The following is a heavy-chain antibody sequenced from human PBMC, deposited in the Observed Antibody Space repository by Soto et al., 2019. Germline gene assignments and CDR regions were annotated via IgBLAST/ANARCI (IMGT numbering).Heavy chain of an antibody. CDR2: IIPISDTT. CDR3: ARSQGSSTSLEIYYYYYYGMAV. V-gene: IGHV1-69*01. Sequence: QVQLVQSGAEVKKPGSSVKVSCKASGGTFSSYAISWVRQAPGQGLEWMGGIIPISDTTNYAQKFQGRATFTAEESTSTAYMELSSLRSEDTAVYYCARSQGSSTSLEIYYYYYYGMAVWGQGTTVTVSS. D-gene: IGHD2-2*01. J-gene: IGHJ6*02. CDR1: GGTFSSYA.